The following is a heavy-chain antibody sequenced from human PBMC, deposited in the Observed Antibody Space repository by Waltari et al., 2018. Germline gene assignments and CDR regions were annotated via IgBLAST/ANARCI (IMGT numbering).Heavy chain of an antibody. Sequence: QLQLQESSPGLVKPSETLSLTCTVSGGSISRSSYYWGWIRQPPGKGLEWIGSIYYSGSTYYNPSLKSRVTISVDTSKNQFSLKLSSVTAADTAVYYCARDMGGTGVVPTHYFDYWGQGTLVTVSS. CDR2: IYYSGST. CDR1: GGSISRSSYY. CDR3: ARDMGGTGVVPTHYFDY. J-gene: IGHJ4*02. D-gene: IGHD2-2*01. V-gene: IGHV4-39*07.